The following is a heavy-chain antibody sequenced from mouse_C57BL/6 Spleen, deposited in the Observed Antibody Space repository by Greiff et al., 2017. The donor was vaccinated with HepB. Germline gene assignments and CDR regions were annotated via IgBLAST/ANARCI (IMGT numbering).Heavy chain of an antibody. CDR1: GYTFTSYW. D-gene: IGHD4-1*01. CDR2: IDPSDSET. V-gene: IGHV1-52*01. J-gene: IGHJ4*01. Sequence: VQLQQPGAELVRPGSSVKLSCKASGYTFTSYWMHWVKQRPIQGLEWIGNIDPSDSETHYNQKFKDKATLTVDKSSSTAYMQLSSLTSEDSAVYYCERWDDVAMDYWGQGTSVTVSS. CDR3: ERWDDVAMDY.